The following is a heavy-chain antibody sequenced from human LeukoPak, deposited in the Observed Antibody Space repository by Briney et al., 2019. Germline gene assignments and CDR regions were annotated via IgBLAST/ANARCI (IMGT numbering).Heavy chain of an antibody. J-gene: IGHJ3*02. D-gene: IGHD2-15*01. CDR3: AKELGGGSDGLDI. CDR2: ISWNSVSI. V-gene: IGHV3-9*01. CDR1: GFTFDDYA. Sequence: GGSLRLSCAASGFTFDDYAMHWVRQAPGKGLEWVSGISWNSVSIGYADSVKGRFTISRDNAKNSLYLQMNSLRNEDTALYYCAKELGGGSDGLDIWGQGTMVTVSS.